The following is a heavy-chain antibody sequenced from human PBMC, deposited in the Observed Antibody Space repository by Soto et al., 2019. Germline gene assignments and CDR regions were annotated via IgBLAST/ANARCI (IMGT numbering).Heavy chain of an antibody. J-gene: IGHJ5*02. Sequence: PSETLSLTCTVSGGSISSYYWSWIRQPPGKGLEWIGYIYYSGSTNYNPSLKSRVTISVDTSKNQFSLELSSVTAADTAVYYCARVHLEKIWFDPWGQGTLVTVSS. CDR2: IYYSGST. V-gene: IGHV4-59*01. CDR3: ARVHLEKIWFDP. CDR1: GGSISSYY.